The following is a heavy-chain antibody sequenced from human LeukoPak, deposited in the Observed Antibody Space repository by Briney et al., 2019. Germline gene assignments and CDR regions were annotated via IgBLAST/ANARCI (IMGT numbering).Heavy chain of an antibody. D-gene: IGHD2-15*01. Sequence: GGSLRLSCAASGFTFNTNAMSWVRQAPGKGLEWVANINPDGSAQYYVDAVKGRFTISRDNAKNSLYLQMNSLRAEDTAVYYCARDVARTDWFDPWGQGTLVTVSS. CDR1: GFTFNTNA. CDR3: ARDVARTDWFDP. V-gene: IGHV3-7*04. J-gene: IGHJ5*02. CDR2: INPDGSAQ.